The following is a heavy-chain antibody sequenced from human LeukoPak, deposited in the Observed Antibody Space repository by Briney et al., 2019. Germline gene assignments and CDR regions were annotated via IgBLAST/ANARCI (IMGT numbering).Heavy chain of an antibody. V-gene: IGHV3-23*01. CDR2: ISGSGGST. D-gene: IGHD1-26*01. CDR1: GFTFSSYG. J-gene: IGHJ4*02. Sequence: GGSLRLSCAASGFTFSSYGMSWVRQAPGKGLEWVSAISGSGGSTYYADSVKGRFTISRDNSKNTLYLQMNSLRAEDTAVYYCARNSGSYFGFSQGTDYWGQGTLVTVSS. CDR3: ARNSGSYFGFSQGTDY.